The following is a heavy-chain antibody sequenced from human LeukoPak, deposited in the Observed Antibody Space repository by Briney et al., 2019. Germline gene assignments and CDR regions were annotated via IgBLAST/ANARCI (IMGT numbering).Heavy chain of an antibody. J-gene: IGHJ5*02. D-gene: IGHD6-13*01. CDR2: MNPNSGNT. CDR3: ARGRGIAADNWFDP. Sequence: ASVKVSCKASGYTFTSYDINWVRQATGQGLEWMGWMNPNSGNTGYAQKFQGRVTMTRNTSISTAYMELSSLRSEDTAVYYCARGRGIAADNWFDPWGQGTLVTVSS. V-gene: IGHV1-8*01. CDR1: GYTFTSYD.